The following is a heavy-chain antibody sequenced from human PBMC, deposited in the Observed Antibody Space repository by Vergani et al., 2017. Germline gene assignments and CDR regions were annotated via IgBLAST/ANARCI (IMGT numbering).Heavy chain of an antibody. Sequence: QVQLVQSGAEVKKPGASVKVSCKASGYTFTSYYMHWVRQAPGQGLEWMGIIKPSGGSTSYGQKFQGRVTMTRDTSTSTVYMELSSLRSEDTAVYYCARGPAISGYYYYFDYWGQGTLVTVSS. CDR2: IKPSGGST. D-gene: IGHD3-22*01. J-gene: IGHJ4*02. CDR1: GYTFTSYY. CDR3: ARGPAISGYYYYFDY. V-gene: IGHV1-46*01.